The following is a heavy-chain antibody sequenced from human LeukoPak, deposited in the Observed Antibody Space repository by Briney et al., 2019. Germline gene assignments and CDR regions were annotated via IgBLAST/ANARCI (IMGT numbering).Heavy chain of an antibody. V-gene: IGHV4-39*01. J-gene: IGHJ4*02. CDR3: ARGPRGILAVAGSG. D-gene: IGHD6-19*01. CDR1: GGSISSSSYY. Sequence: SETLSPTCTVSGGSISSSSYYWGWIRQPPGKGLEWIGSIYYSGSTYYNPSLKSRVTISVDTSKNQFSLKLSSVTAADTAVYYCARGPRGILAVAGSGWGQGTLVTVSS. CDR2: IYYSGST.